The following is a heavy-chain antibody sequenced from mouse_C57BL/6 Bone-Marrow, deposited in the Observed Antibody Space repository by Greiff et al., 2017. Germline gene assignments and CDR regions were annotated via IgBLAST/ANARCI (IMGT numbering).Heavy chain of an antibody. CDR2: INPYNGGT. CDR1: GYTFTDYY. J-gene: IGHJ3*01. V-gene: IGHV1-19*01. D-gene: IGHD2-1*01. CDR3: ARGFYYGNYVGFAY. Sequence: EVKLMESGPVLVKPGASVKMSCKASGYTFTDYYMNWVKQSHGKSLEWIGVINPYNGGTSYNQKFKGKATLTVDKSSSTAYMELNSLTSEDSAVYYCARGFYYGNYVGFAYWGQGTLVTVSA.